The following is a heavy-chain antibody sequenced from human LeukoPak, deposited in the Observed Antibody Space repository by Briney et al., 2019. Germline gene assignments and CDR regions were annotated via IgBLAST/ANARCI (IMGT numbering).Heavy chain of an antibody. J-gene: IGHJ4*02. CDR3: AKKTYSSGWRVPIDS. V-gene: IGHV4-38-2*02. CDR2: LYHPDST. Sequence: PSETLSLTCTVSGYPINNAYYWVWIRQPPGRGLEWIGSLYHPDSTYYNPSLKSRVTLTADTSRNQFSLKLSFVTAADTAVYYCAKKTYSSGWRVPIDSWGRGTLVTVSS. CDR1: GYPINNAYY. D-gene: IGHD6-19*01.